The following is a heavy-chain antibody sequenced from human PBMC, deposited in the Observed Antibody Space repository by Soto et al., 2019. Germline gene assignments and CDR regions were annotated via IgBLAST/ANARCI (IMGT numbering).Heavy chain of an antibody. CDR1: GGATSGYY. V-gene: IGHV4-4*07. J-gene: IGHJ5*02. CDR3: ARGQRFSDWFDP. Sequence: PSETLSLTCTVPGGATSGYYWTWIRQSDGEGLEWIGRIYSSGSTNYNPSLKSRVTISLDTSMNYFSLRLSSVTAADTAVYYCARGQRFSDWFDPWGQGTLVTVSS. CDR2: IYSSGST. D-gene: IGHD3-3*01.